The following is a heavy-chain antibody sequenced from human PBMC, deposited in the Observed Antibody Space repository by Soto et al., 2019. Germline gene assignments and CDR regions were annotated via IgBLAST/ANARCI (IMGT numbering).Heavy chain of an antibody. CDR2: ISGSGGST. CDR3: AKDMFGSGSHSGDYYYYYGMDV. Sequence: GGSLRLSCAASGFTFSSYAMSWVRQAPGKGLEWVSAISGSGGSTYYADSVKGRFTISRDNSKNTLYLQMNSLRAEETAVYYCAKDMFGSGSHSGDYYYYYGMDVWGQGTTVTVSS. D-gene: IGHD3-10*02. V-gene: IGHV3-23*01. J-gene: IGHJ6*02. CDR1: GFTFSSYA.